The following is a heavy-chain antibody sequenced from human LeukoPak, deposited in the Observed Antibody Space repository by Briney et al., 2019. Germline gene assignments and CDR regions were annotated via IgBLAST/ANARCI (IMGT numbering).Heavy chain of an antibody. CDR1: GGTFSSYA. J-gene: IGHJ3*02. CDR2: IIPILGIA. Sequence: GASVKVSCKASGGTFSSYAISWVRQAPGQGLEWMGRIIPILGIANYAQKFQGRVTITADKSTSTAYMELSSLRSEDTALYYCASGTYGADAFDIWGQGTMVTVSS. CDR3: ASGTYGADAFDI. D-gene: IGHD1-26*01. V-gene: IGHV1-69*04.